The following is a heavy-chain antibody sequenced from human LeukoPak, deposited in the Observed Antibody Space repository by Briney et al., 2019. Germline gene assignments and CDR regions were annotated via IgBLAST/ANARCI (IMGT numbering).Heavy chain of an antibody. J-gene: IGHJ4*02. CDR1: GGSFSGYY. CDR2: INHSGST. CDR3: ARQGRRNYYDSSGLVEY. Sequence: SETLSLTCAVYGGSFSGYYWSWIRQPPGKGLEWIGEINHSGSTNYNPSLKSRVTISVDTSKNQFSLKLSSVTAADTAVYYCARQGRRNYYDSSGLVEYWGQGTLVTVSS. D-gene: IGHD3-22*01. V-gene: IGHV4-34*01.